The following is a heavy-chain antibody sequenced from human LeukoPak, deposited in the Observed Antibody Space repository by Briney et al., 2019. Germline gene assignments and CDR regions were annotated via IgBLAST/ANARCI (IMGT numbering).Heavy chain of an antibody. CDR2: IHYRGTT. D-gene: IGHD1-7*01. CDR3: ARGPDNWNSLFDF. V-gene: IGHV4-59*13. Sequence: SETLSLTCSVSGASINSYYWNWIRQSPGKGLEWLGNIHYRGTTNYNPSLKSRVTISVDTSKNHFSLDLSSVTAADTAVYYCARGPDNWNSLFDFWGQGTLVTVSS. CDR1: GASINSYY. J-gene: IGHJ4*02.